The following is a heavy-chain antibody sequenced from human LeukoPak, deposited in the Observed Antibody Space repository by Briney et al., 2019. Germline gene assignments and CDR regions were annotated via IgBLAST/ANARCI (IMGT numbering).Heavy chain of an antibody. D-gene: IGHD1-26*01. CDR3: ARVQYSGSYHYFDY. V-gene: IGHV3-48*01. CDR1: GFTFSSYS. CDR2: ISSSSGTI. Sequence: GGSLRLSCAASGFTFSSYSMNWVRQAPGKGLEWVSYISSSSGTIYYADSVKGRFTISRDNAKNSLYLQMNSLRAEDTAVYYCARVQYSGSYHYFDYWGQGTLVTVSS. J-gene: IGHJ4*02.